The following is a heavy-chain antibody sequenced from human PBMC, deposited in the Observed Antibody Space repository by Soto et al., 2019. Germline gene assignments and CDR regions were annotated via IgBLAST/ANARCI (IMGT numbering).Heavy chain of an antibody. V-gene: IGHV4-34*01. CDR3: ARTATQCSRTSCYTVSLDF. J-gene: IGHJ4*02. CDR1: DGYSSGYY. Sequence: LSHTCSVVDGYSSGYYGGWISQNPGKGLEWIGEINRDGVTNYNPSLKSRLTISVDTSKNQFSLNLNSVTAADTAVYYCARTATQCSRTSCYTVSLDFWCQGPLVTVS. D-gene: IGHD2-2*02. CDR2: INRDGVT.